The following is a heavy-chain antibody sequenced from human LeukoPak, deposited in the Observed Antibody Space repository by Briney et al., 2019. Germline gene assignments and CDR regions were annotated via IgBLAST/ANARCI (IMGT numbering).Heavy chain of an antibody. CDR3: ARGLEAAAGPFDY. CDR1: GGSFSGYY. D-gene: IGHD6-13*01. V-gene: IGHV4-34*01. J-gene: IGHJ4*02. CDR2: INHSGST. Sequence: SETLSLTCAVYGGSFSGYYWSWIRQPPGKGLEWIGEINHSGSTNYNPSLKSRVTMSVDTSKNQFSLKLSSVTAADTAVYYCARGLEAAAGPFDYWGQGTLVTVSS.